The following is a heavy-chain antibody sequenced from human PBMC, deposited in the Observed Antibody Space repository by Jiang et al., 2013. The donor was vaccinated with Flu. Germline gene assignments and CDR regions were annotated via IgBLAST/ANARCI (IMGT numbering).Heavy chain of an antibody. CDR2: INPNSGDA. CDR1: GYTFSGNY. Sequence: VQLVESEAEVKTPGASVKVSCKASGYTFSGNYLHWVRQAPGQGLEWMGWINPNSGDASYAQKFQGRVTMTRDTSINTAYMELSSLRSDDTAFYYCARAKGDYQLPWLDWFDSWGQGTPVTVSS. D-gene: IGHD2-2*01. J-gene: IGHJ5*01. CDR3: ARAKGDYQLPWLDWFDS. V-gene: IGHV1-2*02.